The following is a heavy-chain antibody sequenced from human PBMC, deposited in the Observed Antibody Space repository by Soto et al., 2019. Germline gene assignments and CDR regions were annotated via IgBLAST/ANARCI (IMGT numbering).Heavy chain of an antibody. Sequence: ASVKVSCKASGLAFPIDDIIWVRQTIGQGLEFMGWMNPSGRNTGYTQKFQGRATFTWNTPTNTAYMDLSGLRSEDTAVYYCARYRTKVPVAFDVWGQGTRVTVAS. CDR2: MNPSGRNT. CDR1: GLAFPIDD. CDR3: ARYRTKVPVAFDV. V-gene: IGHV1-8*01. J-gene: IGHJ3*01. D-gene: IGHD3-16*02.